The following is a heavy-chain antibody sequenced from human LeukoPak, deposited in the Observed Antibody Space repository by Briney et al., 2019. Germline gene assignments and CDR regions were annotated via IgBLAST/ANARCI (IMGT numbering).Heavy chain of an antibody. D-gene: IGHD3-10*01. CDR3: ARITMVRGVIIRRYFDY. Sequence: ASETLSLTCAVYGGSFSGYYWSWVRQPPGKGLEWLGEINHSGSTNYSPSLKSRVTISVDTSKNQFSLKLSSVTAADTAVYYCARITMVRGVIIRRYFDYWGQGTLVTVSS. CDR2: INHSGST. CDR1: GGSFSGYY. J-gene: IGHJ4*02. V-gene: IGHV4-34*01.